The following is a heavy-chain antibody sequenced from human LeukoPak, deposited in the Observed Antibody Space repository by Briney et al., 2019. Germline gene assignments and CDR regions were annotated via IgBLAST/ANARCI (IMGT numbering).Heavy chain of an antibody. D-gene: IGHD3-10*01. Sequence: SETLSLTCTVSGGSISNYHWSWIRQPPGKGLEWIGYIYYSGSTNYNPSLKSRVTISVDTPKNQFSLKLNSVTAADTAVYYCARGRGVRGYSWFDPWGQGTLVTVSS. CDR1: GGSISNYH. V-gene: IGHV4-59*01. CDR3: ARGRGVRGYSWFDP. CDR2: IYYSGST. J-gene: IGHJ5*02.